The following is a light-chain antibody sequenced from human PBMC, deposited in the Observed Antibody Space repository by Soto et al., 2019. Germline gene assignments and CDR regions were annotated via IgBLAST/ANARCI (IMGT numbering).Light chain of an antibody. J-gene: IGKJ1*01. CDR1: QSISSY. V-gene: IGKV1-39*01. CDR3: LQYNGYYRT. Sequence: DIQMTQSPSSLSASVGDRVTITCRASQSISSYLNWYQQKPGKATNLLIYTTSNLDSGVPSRFSGSGSGTTFTLTISSLQSDDFATYYCLQYNGYYRTFGQGTKVDIK. CDR2: TTS.